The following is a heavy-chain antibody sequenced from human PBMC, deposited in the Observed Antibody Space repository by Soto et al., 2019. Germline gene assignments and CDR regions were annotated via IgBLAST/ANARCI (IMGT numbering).Heavy chain of an antibody. V-gene: IGHV1-69*13. Sequence: GASVKVSCKASGGTFSNHAISWVRQAPGQGLEGVGGIIPMFPTADYAQRFQGRVTITADDSTTTVYMELSGLRSEDTAMYYCARDDATYCGGDCYRYFYYGMDVWGQGTTVTVSS. J-gene: IGHJ6*02. CDR3: ARDDATYCGGDCYRYFYYGMDV. CDR1: GGTFSNHA. D-gene: IGHD2-21*02. CDR2: IIPMFPTA.